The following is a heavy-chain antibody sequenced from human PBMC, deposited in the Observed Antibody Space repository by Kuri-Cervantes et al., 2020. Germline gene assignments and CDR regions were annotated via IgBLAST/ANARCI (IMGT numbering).Heavy chain of an antibody. V-gene: IGHV3-30-3*01. CDR3: AREYSSWYGYYYYGMDV. CDR1: GFTFSSYA. Sequence: GESLKISCAASGFTFSSYAMHWVRQAPGKGLEWVAVISYDGSNKYYADSVKGRFTISRDNSKNSLYLQMNSLRAEDTAVYYCAREYSSWYGYYYYGMDVWGQGTTVTVSS. CDR2: ISYDGSNK. J-gene: IGHJ6*02. D-gene: IGHD6-13*01.